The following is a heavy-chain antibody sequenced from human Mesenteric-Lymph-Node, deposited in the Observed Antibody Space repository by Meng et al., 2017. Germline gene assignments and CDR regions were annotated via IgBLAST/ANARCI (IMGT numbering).Heavy chain of an antibody. CDR2: LYYSANT. J-gene: IGHJ6*02. V-gene: IGHV4-59*01. Sequence: SETLSLTCTVSGASIRNYYWNWIRQSPGKGPEWIGYLYYSANTHYNPSLKSRVTISADTSKNQFSLKLTSVTAADTALYYCAKGGDSMTYYDGLDVWGQGTMVTVSS. D-gene: IGHD3-16*01. CDR1: GASIRNYY. CDR3: AKGGDSMTYYDGLDV.